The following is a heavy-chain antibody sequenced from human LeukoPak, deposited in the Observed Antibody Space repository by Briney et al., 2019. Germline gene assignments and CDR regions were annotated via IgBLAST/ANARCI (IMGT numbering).Heavy chain of an antibody. CDR3: ATPFGVEPAASDAFDI. J-gene: IGHJ3*02. CDR1: GFTFSSYG. CDR2: IRYDGSNK. V-gene: IGHV3-30*02. D-gene: IGHD2-2*01. Sequence: GGSLRLSCAASGFTFSSYGMHWVRQAPGKGLEWVAFIRYDGSNKYYADSVKGRFTISRDNSKNTLYLQMNSLRAEDTAVYYCATPFGVEPAASDAFDIWGQGTMVTVSS.